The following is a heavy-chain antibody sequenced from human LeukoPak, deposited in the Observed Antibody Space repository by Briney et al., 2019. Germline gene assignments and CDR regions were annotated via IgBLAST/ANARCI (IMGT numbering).Heavy chain of an antibody. J-gene: IGHJ6*04. CDR1: GFSLSRFG. CDR3: AKVEGIAAPMDV. D-gene: IGHD6-13*01. Sequence: GGSLRLSCVASGFSLSRFGMHWVRQAPGKGLEWVSFVRYDGSSQHYADSVKGRFTISRDNSKNTLYLQMNSLRAEDTAVYYCAKVEGIAAPMDVWGKGTTVTVSS. V-gene: IGHV3-30*02. CDR2: VRYDGSSQ.